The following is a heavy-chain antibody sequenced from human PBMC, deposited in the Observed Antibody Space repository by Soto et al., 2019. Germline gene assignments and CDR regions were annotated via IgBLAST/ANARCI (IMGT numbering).Heavy chain of an antibody. J-gene: IGHJ4*02. CDR3: AKDKWELSYYFDY. D-gene: IGHD1-26*01. CDR1: GFTFDDYA. Sequence: EVQLEESGGGLVQPGRSLRLSCAASGFTFDDYAMHWVRQAPGKGLEWVSGISWNSGNIGYADSVKGRFTISRDNAKNSLYLQMNSLRAEDTALYYCAKDKWELSYYFDYWGQGTLVTVSS. V-gene: IGHV3-9*01. CDR2: ISWNSGNI.